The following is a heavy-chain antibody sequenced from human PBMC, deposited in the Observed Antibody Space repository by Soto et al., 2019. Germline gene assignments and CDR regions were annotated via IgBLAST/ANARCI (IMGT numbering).Heavy chain of an antibody. J-gene: IGHJ2*01. D-gene: IGHD3-22*01. Sequence: QVELVQSGAEVKKPGSSVKVSCQASEDTFRNYAISWVRQAPGQGLEGMGGIIPIFGTANNAQKFQGRVTITADISANAVYLELSSLRSEDTAVYYCASTKYDSSAYYYWYLGLWGRGTLVTVSS. V-gene: IGHV1-69*06. CDR1: EDTFRNYA. CDR3: ASTKYDSSAYYYWYLGL. CDR2: IIPIFGTA.